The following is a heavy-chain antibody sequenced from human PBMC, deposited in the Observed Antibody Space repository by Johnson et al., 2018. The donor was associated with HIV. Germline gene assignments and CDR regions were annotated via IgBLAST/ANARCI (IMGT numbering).Heavy chain of an antibody. Sequence: QVQLGASGEGVVQPGGSLRLSCATVGFTCSYYDMHWVRHDQGQGLAWVAFIRYDGENQYYGDSVKGLFTISRDNSKNTLYLQMNSLRAEDTAVYYCARSWELGETAFDIWGQGTMVTVSS. CDR1: GFTCSYYD. J-gene: IGHJ3*02. V-gene: IGHV3-30*02. CDR3: ARSWELGETAFDI. CDR2: IRYDGENQ. D-gene: IGHD1-26*01.